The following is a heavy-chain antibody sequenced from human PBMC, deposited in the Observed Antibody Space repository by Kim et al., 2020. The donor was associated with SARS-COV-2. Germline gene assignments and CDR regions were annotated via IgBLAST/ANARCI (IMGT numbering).Heavy chain of an antibody. CDR3: ESIPREPSVVASDY. J-gene: IGHJ4*02. CDR2: INRDGSST. D-gene: IGHD2-15*01. V-gene: IGHV3-74*01. CDR1: GFTFSSFW. Sequence: GGSLRLSCEASGFTFSSFWMHWVRQVPGKGLAWVSSINRDGSSTSYAYSAKGRCTITRDNAKNKQYLHMQSLRVDAKAASYYESIPREPSVVASDYWGQG.